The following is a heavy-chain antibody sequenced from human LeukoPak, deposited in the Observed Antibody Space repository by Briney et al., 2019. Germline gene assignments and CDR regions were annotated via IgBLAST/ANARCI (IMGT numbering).Heavy chain of an antibody. CDR1: GYTFTSYD. J-gene: IGHJ4*02. Sequence: GASVKVSCKASGYTFTSYDINWVRQATGQGLEWMGWMNPNSGNTGYAQKFQGRVTITRNTSISTAYMELSSLRSEDAAVYYCARAYSSGWYYFDYWGQGTLVTVSS. D-gene: IGHD6-19*01. CDR3: ARAYSSGWYYFDY. V-gene: IGHV1-8*03. CDR2: MNPNSGNT.